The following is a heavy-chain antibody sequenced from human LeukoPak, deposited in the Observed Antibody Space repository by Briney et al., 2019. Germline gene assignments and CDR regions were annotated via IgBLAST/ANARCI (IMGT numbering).Heavy chain of an antibody. Sequence: GGSLRLSCAASGFTLRSYGMHWVRQAPGKGLEWVALIWFDGGTKYYADSVKGRFTISRDNSKNTLYLRMNSLRAEDTAVYYCARTVVVPDYWGQGTLVTVSS. J-gene: IGHJ4*02. CDR1: GFTLRSYG. D-gene: IGHD3-22*01. CDR3: ARTVVVPDY. V-gene: IGHV3-33*01. CDR2: IWFDGGTK.